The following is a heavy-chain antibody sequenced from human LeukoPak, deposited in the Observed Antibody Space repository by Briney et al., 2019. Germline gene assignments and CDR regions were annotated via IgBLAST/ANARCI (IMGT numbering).Heavy chain of an antibody. CDR1: GGSTSSGNYY. J-gene: IGHJ4*02. D-gene: IGHD6-13*01. CDR3: ATCIAAAGTFPY. Sequence: TSETLSLTCTVSGGSTSSGNYYWGWIRQPPGKGLEWIGGISSSGNTYYNPSLKSRITISIDTSKNHFSLKLSSVTAADTAVYYCATCIAAAGTFPYWGQGTLVTVSS. V-gene: IGHV4-39*07. CDR2: ISSSGNT.